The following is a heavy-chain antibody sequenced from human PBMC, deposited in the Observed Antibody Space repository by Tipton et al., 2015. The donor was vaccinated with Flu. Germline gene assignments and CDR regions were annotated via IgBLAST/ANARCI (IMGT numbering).Heavy chain of an antibody. J-gene: IGHJ5*02. CDR2: TYQRSMWHH. Sequence: LVKPTQTLSLTCVISGDSVSSNGATWKWIRQSPSRGLEWLGKTYQRSMWHHIYAVSVKGRISITPDTSKNQFSLQLNSVTPEDTALYYCARGSGSGPKDWFDPWGQGTQVTVSA. V-gene: IGHV6-1*01. CDR1: GDSVSSNGAT. D-gene: IGHD3-10*01. CDR3: ARGSGSGPKDWFDP.